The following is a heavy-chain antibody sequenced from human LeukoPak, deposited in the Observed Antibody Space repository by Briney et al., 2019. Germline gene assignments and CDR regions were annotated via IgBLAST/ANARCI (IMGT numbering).Heavy chain of an antibody. CDR2: INHSGST. CDR1: GGSFSGYY. Sequence: SETLSLTCAVYGGSFSGYYWSWIRQPPGKGLEWIGEINHSGSTNYNPSLKSRVTISVDTSKNQFSLKLSSVTAADTAVYYCARSLGYCSSTSCYKRTGLGNWYFDLWGRGTLVTVSS. V-gene: IGHV4-34*01. CDR3: ARSLGYCSSTSCYKRTGLGNWYFDL. D-gene: IGHD2-2*02. J-gene: IGHJ2*01.